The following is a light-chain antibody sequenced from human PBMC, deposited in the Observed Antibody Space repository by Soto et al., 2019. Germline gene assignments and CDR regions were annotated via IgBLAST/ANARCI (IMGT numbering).Light chain of an antibody. CDR2: LGS. CDR3: MQALQTPS. Sequence: VMTQSPLPLPVTPGEPASISCRSSQSLLHSNGYNYLDWYLQKPGQSPQLLIYLGSNRASGVPDRFSGSGSGTDFTLKISRVDAEDVGVYYCMQALQTPSFGKGTKADIK. J-gene: IGKJ1*01. V-gene: IGKV2-28*01. CDR1: QSLLHSNGYNY.